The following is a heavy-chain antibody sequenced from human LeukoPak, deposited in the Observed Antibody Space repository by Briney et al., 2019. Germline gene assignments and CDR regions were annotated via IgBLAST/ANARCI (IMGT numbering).Heavy chain of an antibody. CDR1: GYTFTNFY. V-gene: IGHV1-2*06. J-gene: IGHJ4*02. Sequence: ASVKVSCKASGYTFTNFYLHWVRQAPGQGLEWMGRINPNSGGTNYAQKFQGRVTMTRDTSISTAYMELSRLRSDDTAVYYCARDERRGAATDYWGQGTLVTVSS. CDR3: ARDERRGAATDY. CDR2: INPNSGGT. D-gene: IGHD1-26*01.